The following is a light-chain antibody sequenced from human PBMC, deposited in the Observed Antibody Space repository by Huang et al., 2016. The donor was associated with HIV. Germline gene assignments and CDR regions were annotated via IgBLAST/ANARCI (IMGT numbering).Light chain of an antibody. CDR2: AAS. J-gene: IGKJ4*01. Sequence: DIQMTQSPSSLFASVGDRVTITCRASQDIKNSLAWYQQKPGKAPKVRLYAASRLQSGVPFRFSGSGSGTDYILSITNLQAEDVATYYCQQYYSSLPLSFGGGTKVEIK. CDR3: QQYYSSLPLS. V-gene: IGKV1-NL1*01. CDR1: QDIKNS.